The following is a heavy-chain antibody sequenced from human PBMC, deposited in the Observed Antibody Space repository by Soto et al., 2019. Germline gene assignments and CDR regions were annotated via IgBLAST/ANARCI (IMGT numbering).Heavy chain of an antibody. J-gene: IGHJ4*02. CDR3: AKKLKAYSGSYHYYFDS. V-gene: IGHV3-23*01. D-gene: IGHD1-26*01. CDR2: ISGSGGST. CDR1: GFTFSSYA. Sequence: EVQLLESGGGLVQPGGSLRLSCAASGFTFSSYAMSWVRQAPGKGLEWVSAISGSGGSTYYADSVKGRFTISRDNSKNTLYLQMNSLRAEDTDVYYCAKKLKAYSGSYHYYFDSWGQGTLVTVSS.